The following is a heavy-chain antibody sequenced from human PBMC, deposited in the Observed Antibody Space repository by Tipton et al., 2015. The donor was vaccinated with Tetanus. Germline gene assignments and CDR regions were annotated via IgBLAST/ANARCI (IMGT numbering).Heavy chain of an antibody. CDR3: ARDQLDH. CDR2: ISGYNGNT. Sequence: QVQLVQSGGEVEKPGASVKVSCKASGYTFTSYAVTWVRQAPGQGLEWMGWISGYNGNTNFTQKFQGRLTMTRDTSTSTAYMELRSLRSDDTAVYFCARDQLDHWGQGTLVTVSS. CDR1: GYTFTSYA. V-gene: IGHV1-18*01. J-gene: IGHJ4*02.